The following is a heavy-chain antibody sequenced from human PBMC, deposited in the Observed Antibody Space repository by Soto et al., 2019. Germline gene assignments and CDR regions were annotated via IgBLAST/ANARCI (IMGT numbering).Heavy chain of an antibody. D-gene: IGHD3-16*01. J-gene: IGHJ4*02. V-gene: IGHV4-39*01. CDR1: GGSISSSSYY. CDR2: IYYSGST. CDR3: ARRGRVQLPPYYFDY. Sequence: PSETLSLTCTVSGGSISSSSYYWGWIRQPPGKGLEWIGSIYYSGSTYYNPSLKSRVTISVDTSKNQFSLKLSYVIAADTAVYNCARRGRVQLPPYYFDYWGQGTLVTVS.